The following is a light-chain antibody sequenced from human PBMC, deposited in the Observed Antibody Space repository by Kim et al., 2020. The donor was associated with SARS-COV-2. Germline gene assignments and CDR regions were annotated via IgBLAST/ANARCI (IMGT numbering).Light chain of an antibody. CDR2: SNN. J-gene: IGLJ2*01. V-gene: IGLV1-44*01. Sequence: LTQPPSASGTPGQRVTISCSGSSSNIGTNTVNWYQQFPGTAPKLLIYSNNQRPSGVPDRFSGSKSGTSASLAISGLQSEVEADYYCAAWDDSLNGVVFGGGTQLTVL. CDR3: AAWDDSLNGVV. CDR1: SSNIGTNT.